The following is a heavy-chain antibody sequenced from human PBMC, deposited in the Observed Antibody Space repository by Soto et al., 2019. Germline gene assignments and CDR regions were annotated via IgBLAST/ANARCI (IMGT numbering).Heavy chain of an antibody. CDR2: IGFADNR. CDR1: GFTFSSYD. V-gene: IGHV3-13*04. J-gene: IGHJ6*02. D-gene: IGHD6-13*01. Sequence: GGSLRLSCAASGFTFSSYDMHWVRQGTGQGLEWVATIGFADNRYYLSSVTGRFTISREDAENSLYLKMNNLKAGDTAVYYCARGGIPPGYGLDVWGQGTTVTVSS. CDR3: ARGGIPPGYGLDV.